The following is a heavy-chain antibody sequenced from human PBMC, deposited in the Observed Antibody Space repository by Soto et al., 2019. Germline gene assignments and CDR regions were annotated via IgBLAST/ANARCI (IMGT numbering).Heavy chain of an antibody. CDR1: GFTFGEYW. J-gene: IGHJ4*02. D-gene: IGHD1-26*01. CDR2: IKQDGSEK. CDR3: ARPLTTGWELLINAY. V-gene: IGHV3-7*01. Sequence: GGSLRLSCAAPGFTFGEYWMNWGRQAPGKGLEWVANIKQDGSEKYDVDSVKGRCIVSRDNAKNSLYLQINSLRAEDTAVYYCARPLTTGWELLINAYWGQGALVTVSS.